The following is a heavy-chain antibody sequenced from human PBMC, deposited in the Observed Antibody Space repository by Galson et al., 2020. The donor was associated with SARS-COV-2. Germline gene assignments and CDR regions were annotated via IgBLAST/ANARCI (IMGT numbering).Heavy chain of an antibody. J-gene: IGHJ4*02. V-gene: IGHV3-11*01. CDR3: AGDSFSQWELLDS. D-gene: IGHD1-26*01. CDR1: GFTLSDYY. Sequence: NSGGSLRLSCEASGFTLSDYYMSWIRQAPGKGLAWVSYISSSGSTIYYADSVKGRFTISRDNAKNALYLQMNSLRAEDTALYYCAGDSFSQWELLDSWGQGTLVTVSS. CDR2: ISSSGSTI.